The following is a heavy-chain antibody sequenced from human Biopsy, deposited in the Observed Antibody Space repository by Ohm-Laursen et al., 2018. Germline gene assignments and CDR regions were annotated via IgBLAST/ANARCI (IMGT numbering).Heavy chain of an antibody. CDR1: GFTFATYG. V-gene: IGHV3-20*04. CDR3: ARDTGTMVRGVLYQ. Sequence: SLRLSCAASGFTFATYGMSWVRQAPGKGLEWVSGIKWNSGKIDYADSVKGRFTISRDNAKNSLYLHMNSLRTEDSAFYYCARDTGTMVRGVLYQWGQGTQVTVSS. CDR2: IKWNSGKI. D-gene: IGHD3-10*01. J-gene: IGHJ4*02.